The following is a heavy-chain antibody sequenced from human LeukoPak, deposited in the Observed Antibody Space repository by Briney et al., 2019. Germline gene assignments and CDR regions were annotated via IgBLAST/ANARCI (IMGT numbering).Heavy chain of an antibody. CDR2: ISYDGSNK. CDR1: GFTFSSYA. D-gene: IGHD3-3*01. J-gene: IGHJ6*03. V-gene: IGHV3-30*04. Sequence: PGGSLRLSCAASGFTFSSYAMHWVRQAPGKGLEWVAVISYDGSNKYYADSVKGRFTISRDNSKNTLHLQMNSLRAEDTAVYYCARGTDFWSGSDYYYYMDVWGKGTTVTVSS. CDR3: ARGTDFWSGSDYYYYMDV.